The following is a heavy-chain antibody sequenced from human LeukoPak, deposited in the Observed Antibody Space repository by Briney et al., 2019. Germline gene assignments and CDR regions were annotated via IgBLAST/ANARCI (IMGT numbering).Heavy chain of an antibody. CDR2: IYYSGST. CDR1: GGSISSSSHY. D-gene: IGHD2-2*01. Sequence: SETLSLTCIVSGGSISSSSHYWSWIRQPPGKRLEWIGYIYYSGSTNYNPSLKSRVTISVDTSKNQFSLKLSSVTAADTAVYYCARDLGYCSSTSCYPWFDPWGQGTLLTVSS. J-gene: IGHJ5*02. V-gene: IGHV4-61*01. CDR3: ARDLGYCSSTSCYPWFDP.